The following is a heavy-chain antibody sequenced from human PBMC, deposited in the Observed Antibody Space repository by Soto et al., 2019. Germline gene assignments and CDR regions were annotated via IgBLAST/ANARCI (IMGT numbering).Heavy chain of an antibody. Sequence: QVQLVQSGAEVKKPGSSVKVSCKASGGTFSSYAISWVRQAPGQGLEWMGGIIPIFGTANYAQKFQGRDTITADESTSTAYMELSSLRSEDTAVYYCARGGSRAIFGVVIPYYYYYGMDVWGQGTTVTVSS. CDR2: IIPIFGTA. CDR1: GGTFSSYA. CDR3: ARGGSRAIFGVVIPYYYYYGMDV. V-gene: IGHV1-69*01. J-gene: IGHJ6*02. D-gene: IGHD3-3*01.